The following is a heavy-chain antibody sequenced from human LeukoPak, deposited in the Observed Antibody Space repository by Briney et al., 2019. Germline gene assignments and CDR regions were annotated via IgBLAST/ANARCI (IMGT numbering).Heavy chain of an antibody. V-gene: IGHV1-2*02. D-gene: IGHD3-22*01. J-gene: IGHJ6*03. CDR3: ARCVYYDSSGYSRYYYYYYMDV. Sequence: GASVKVSCKASGYTFTGYYMHWVRQAPGQGLEWMGWINPNSGGTNYAQKFQGRVTITTDESTSTAYMELSSLRSEDTAVYYCARCVYYDSSGYSRYYYYYYMDVWGKGTTVTVSS. CDR2: INPNSGGT. CDR1: GYTFTGYY.